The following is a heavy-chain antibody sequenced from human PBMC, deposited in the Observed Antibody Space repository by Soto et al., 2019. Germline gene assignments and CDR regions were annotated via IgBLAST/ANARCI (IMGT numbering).Heavy chain of an antibody. CDR1: GYTLTELS. V-gene: IGHV1-24*01. D-gene: IGHD6-13*01. CDR3: ATGRSSPRYFDY. Sequence: ASVKVSCKVSGYTLTELSMHWVRPAPGKGLEWMGGFDPEDGETIYAQKFQGRVTMTEDTSTDTAYMELSSLRSEDTAVYYCATGRSSPRYFDYWGQGTLVNVSS. CDR2: FDPEDGET. J-gene: IGHJ4*02.